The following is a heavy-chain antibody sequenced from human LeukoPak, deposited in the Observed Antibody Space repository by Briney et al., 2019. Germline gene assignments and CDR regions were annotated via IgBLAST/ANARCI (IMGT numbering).Heavy chain of an antibody. CDR2: TYSDT. J-gene: IGHJ4*02. CDR1: GFTISSHW. Sequence: QPGGSLRLYCAASGFTISSHWMHWVRQAPGKGLVWVSRTYSDTNYADSVKGRFTISRDNAKNTLYLQMDSLRAEDTAVYYCARGSGSYGLWDYWGQGTLVTVSS. CDR3: ARGSGSYGLWDY. D-gene: IGHD1-26*01. V-gene: IGHV3-74*01.